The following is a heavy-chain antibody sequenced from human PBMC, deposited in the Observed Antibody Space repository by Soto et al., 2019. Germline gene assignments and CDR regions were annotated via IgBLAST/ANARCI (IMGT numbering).Heavy chain of an antibody. D-gene: IGHD6-13*01. CDR1: GFTFDDYA. V-gene: IGHV3-9*01. Sequence: EVQLVESGGGLVQPGRSLRLSCAASGFTFDDYAMHWVRQAPGKGLEWVSGISWNSGSIGYADSVKGRFTISRDNAKNSLYLQMNSLSAEDTTLYYCAKDPGYSSSCADAFDIWGRGTMVTVSS. CDR3: AKDPGYSSSCADAFDI. CDR2: ISWNSGSI. J-gene: IGHJ3*02.